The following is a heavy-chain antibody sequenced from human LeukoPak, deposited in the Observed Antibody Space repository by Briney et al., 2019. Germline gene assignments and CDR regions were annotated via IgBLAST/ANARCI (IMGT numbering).Heavy chain of an antibody. J-gene: IGHJ4*02. CDR1: GGSITSSSYY. Sequence: SETLSLTCTVSGGSITSSSYYWGWIRQPPGKGLEWIGSIYYSGSTYYNASLKSRGTISVDTSKNQFSLKLNSVTAADTAVYFCARQVVAVAGTGYFDYWGQGTLVTVSS. CDR2: IYYSGST. CDR3: ARQVVAVAGTGYFDY. V-gene: IGHV4-39*01. D-gene: IGHD6-19*01.